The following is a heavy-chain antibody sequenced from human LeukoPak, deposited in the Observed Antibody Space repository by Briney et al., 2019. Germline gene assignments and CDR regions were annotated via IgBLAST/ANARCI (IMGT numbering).Heavy chain of an antibody. D-gene: IGHD1-26*01. CDR3: AREERSGSYCAFDI. J-gene: IGHJ3*02. CDR2: ISAYNGNT. CDR1: VYTFTSYG. V-gene: IGHV1-18*01. Sequence: ASVKVSCKASVYTFTSYGISWVRQAPGQGLEGMGWISAYNGNTNYAQKLQGRVTMTTDTSTSTAYMELRSLRSDDTAVYYCAREERSGSYCAFDIWGQGTMVTVSS.